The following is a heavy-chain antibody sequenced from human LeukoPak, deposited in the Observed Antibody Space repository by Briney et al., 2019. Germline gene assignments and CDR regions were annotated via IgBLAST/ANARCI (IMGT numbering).Heavy chain of an antibody. J-gene: IGHJ6*02. V-gene: IGHV3-21*01. CDR3: ARDGHCSSISCPWGGYYYYYGMDV. Sequence: GGSLRLSCAASGFTFSSYSMNWVRQAPGKGLEWVSSISSSSSYIYYADSVKGRFTISRDNAKNSLYLQMNSLRAEDTAVYYCARDGHCSSISCPWGGYYYYYGMDVWGQGTTVTVSS. CDR1: GFTFSSYS. CDR2: ISSSSSYI. D-gene: IGHD2-2*01.